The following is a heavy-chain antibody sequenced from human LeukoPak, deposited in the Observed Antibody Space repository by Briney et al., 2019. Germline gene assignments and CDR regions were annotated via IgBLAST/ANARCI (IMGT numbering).Heavy chain of an antibody. CDR2: IYYSGST. Sequence: SETLSLTCTVSGGSVSSGSYYWSWIRQPPGKGLEWIGYIYYSGSTNYNPSLKSRVTISVDTSKNQFSLKLSSVTAADTAVYYCARDLEGAHAIDIWGQGTMVTVSS. J-gene: IGHJ3*02. CDR3: ARDLEGAHAIDI. V-gene: IGHV4-61*01. CDR1: GGSVSSGSYY. D-gene: IGHD1-26*01.